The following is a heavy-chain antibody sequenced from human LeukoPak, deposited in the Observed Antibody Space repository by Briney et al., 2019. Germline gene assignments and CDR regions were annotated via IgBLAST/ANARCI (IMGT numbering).Heavy chain of an antibody. D-gene: IGHD6-19*01. Sequence: GGSLRLSCAASGFSFSIYAMSCVRQAPGKGLEWVSAISGSGGSTYYADSVKGRFTISRDNSKNTLYLQMNSLRAEDTAVYYCGKVRYNSGWFFDYWGQGTLVTVSS. J-gene: IGHJ4*02. CDR2: ISGSGGST. CDR3: GKVRYNSGWFFDY. V-gene: IGHV3-23*01. CDR1: GFSFSIYA.